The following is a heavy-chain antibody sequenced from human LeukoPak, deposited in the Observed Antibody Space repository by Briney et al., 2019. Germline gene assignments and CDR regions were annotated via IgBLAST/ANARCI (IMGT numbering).Heavy chain of an antibody. Sequence: GGSLRLSCAASGCTFSTYAMNWVRQAPGKGQEWVSAIRGSGGSTYYADSVKGRFTISRDNSKNTLYLQMNSLRAEDTAVYYCATPMVRGVNMKHFDYWGQGTLVTVSS. V-gene: IGHV3-23*01. J-gene: IGHJ4*02. D-gene: IGHD3-10*01. CDR3: ATPMVRGVNMKHFDY. CDR1: GCTFSTYA. CDR2: IRGSGGST.